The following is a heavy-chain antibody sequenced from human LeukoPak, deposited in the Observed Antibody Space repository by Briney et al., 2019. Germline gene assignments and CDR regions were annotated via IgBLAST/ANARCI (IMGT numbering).Heavy chain of an antibody. D-gene: IGHD3-10*01. CDR3: ARDGWRFGELSLFDY. CDR1: GYTFTSYG. Sequence: ASVKVSFKASGYTFTSYGISWVRQAPGQGLEWMGWISAYNGNTNYAQKLQGRVTMTTDTSTSTAYMELRSLRSDDTAVYYCARDGWRFGELSLFDYWGQGTLVTVSS. J-gene: IGHJ4*02. V-gene: IGHV1-18*01. CDR2: ISAYNGNT.